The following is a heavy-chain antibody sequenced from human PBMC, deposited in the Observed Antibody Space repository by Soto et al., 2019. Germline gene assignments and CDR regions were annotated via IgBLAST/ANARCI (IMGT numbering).Heavy chain of an antibody. V-gene: IGHV4-34*01. J-gene: IGHJ4*02. D-gene: IGHD6-13*01. CDR3: ARRAGIVACKDFDY. CDR1: GGSFSGYY. CDR2: INHSGST. Sequence: SETLSLTCAVYGGSFSGYYWSWIRQPPGKGLEWIGEINHSGSTNYNPSLKSRVTISVDTSKNQFSLKLSSVTAADTAVYYCARRAGIVACKDFDYWGQGTLVTVSS.